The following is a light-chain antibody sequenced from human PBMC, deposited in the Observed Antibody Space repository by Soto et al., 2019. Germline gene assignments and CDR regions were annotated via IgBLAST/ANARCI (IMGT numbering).Light chain of an antibody. Sequence: DGVMTQSPLSLPVTLGQPASISCRSSQSLVHSDGNTYLSWFQQRPGQSPRRLIYKVSARDSGVPDRFSGSGSGTDFTLKISRVEAEDVGVYYSMQAIHWPSTFGQGTKMDIK. V-gene: IGKV2-30*02. CDR2: KVS. CDR1: QSLVHSDGNTY. CDR3: MQAIHWPST. J-gene: IGKJ1*01.